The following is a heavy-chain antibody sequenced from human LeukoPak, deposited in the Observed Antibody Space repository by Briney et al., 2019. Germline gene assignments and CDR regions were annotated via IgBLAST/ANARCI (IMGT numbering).Heavy chain of an antibody. CDR1: GFTFSNSA. J-gene: IGHJ5*02. CDR3: AKAGADFYNWFDP. D-gene: IGHD3-10*01. Sequence: PGGSLRLSRAGSGFTFSNSAMTWVRQAPGKGLEWVSTIDGVTGRINYADSVKGRFTISRDNSKNTLYLQMNSLRAEDTAVYYCAKAGADFYNWFDPWGQGTLVTVSS. CDR2: IDGVTGRI. V-gene: IGHV3-23*01.